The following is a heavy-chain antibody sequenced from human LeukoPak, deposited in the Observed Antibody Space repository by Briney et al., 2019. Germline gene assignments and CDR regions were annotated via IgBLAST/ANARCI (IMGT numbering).Heavy chain of an antibody. CDR1: GGSISSYY. J-gene: IGHJ4*02. V-gene: IGHV4-59*01. Sequence: PSETLSLTCTVSGGSISSYYWSWLRQPPGKGLEWIGYIYYSGSTKYNPSLTSRVTISVDTSKNQFSLKLSSVTAADTGVYYCARGDYYDSSGYTYWGQGTLVTVSS. CDR3: ARGDYYDSSGYTY. CDR2: IYYSGST. D-gene: IGHD3-22*01.